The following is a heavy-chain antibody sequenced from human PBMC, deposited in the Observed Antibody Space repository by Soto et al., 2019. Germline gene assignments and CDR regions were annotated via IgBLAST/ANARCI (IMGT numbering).Heavy chain of an antibody. V-gene: IGHV3-23*01. CDR2: INNNGGTT. Sequence: GGSLRLSCAASGFTFISYAMSWVLQAPWKGLKWVSAINNNGGTTYYADSVKGRFTISRDNSKNTLYLQMNSLRAEDTAVYYCAKFSYDSSGYLFDYWGQGTLVTVSS. J-gene: IGHJ4*02. CDR3: AKFSYDSSGYLFDY. CDR1: GFTFISYA. D-gene: IGHD3-22*01.